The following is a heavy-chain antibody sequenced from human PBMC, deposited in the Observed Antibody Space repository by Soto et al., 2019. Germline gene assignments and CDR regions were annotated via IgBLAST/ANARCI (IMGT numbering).Heavy chain of an antibody. D-gene: IGHD1-1*01. CDR1: GGSISSGGYY. CDR2: IYYSGST. V-gene: IGHV4-31*03. J-gene: IGHJ6*02. Sequence: QVQLQESGPGLVKPSQTLSLTCTVSGGSISSGGYYWSWIRQHPGKGLEWIGYIYYSGSTYYNPSLKSRVTISVDTSKNQFSLKLSSVTAADTAVYYCAPLWDDRYYYGMDVWGQGTTVTVSS. CDR3: APLWDDRYYYGMDV.